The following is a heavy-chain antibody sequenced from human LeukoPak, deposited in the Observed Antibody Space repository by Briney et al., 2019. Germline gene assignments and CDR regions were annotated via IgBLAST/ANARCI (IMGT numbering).Heavy chain of an antibody. CDR2: MNPNSGNT. D-gene: IGHD2-15*01. CDR1: GYTFTSYD. J-gene: IGHJ6*03. V-gene: IGHV1-8*01. Sequence: ASVTVSCKASGYTFTSYDINWVRQAPGQGLEGMGWMNPNSGNTGYAQKFQGRVTMTRNTSISTAYMELSSLRSEDTAVYYCARGLMGYSYYYYYMDVWGKGTTVTISS. CDR3: ARGLMGYSYYYYYMDV.